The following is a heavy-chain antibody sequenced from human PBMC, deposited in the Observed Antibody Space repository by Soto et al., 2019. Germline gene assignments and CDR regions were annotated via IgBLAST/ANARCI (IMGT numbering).Heavy chain of an antibody. CDR3: ARTYFSGANCPYYYYGMDV. D-gene: IGHD2-15*01. Sequence: QVQLVQSGAEVKKPGSSVKISCKTSGDIFRSYAISWVRQAPGQGLEWMGGIIPMFGTAKYAQKFQGRVTITADERASTDYMELSSLRSEDTAVYYCARTYFSGANCPYYYYGMDVWGQGTTVTVSS. V-gene: IGHV1-69*01. CDR2: IIPMFGTA. CDR1: GDIFRSYA. J-gene: IGHJ6*02.